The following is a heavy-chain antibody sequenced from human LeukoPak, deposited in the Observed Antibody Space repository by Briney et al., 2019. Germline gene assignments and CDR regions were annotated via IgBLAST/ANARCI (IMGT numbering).Heavy chain of an antibody. Sequence: ASVKVSCKASGYTFTGYYMHWVRQAPGQGLEWMGWINPNSGGTNYAQKFQGRVTMTRDTSISTAYMELSSLRSEDTAVYYCARDPLYCSGGSCYRRNFDYWGQGTLVTVSS. CDR1: GYTFTGYY. CDR3: ARDPLYCSGGSCYRRNFDY. J-gene: IGHJ4*02. CDR2: INPNSGGT. V-gene: IGHV1-2*02. D-gene: IGHD2-15*01.